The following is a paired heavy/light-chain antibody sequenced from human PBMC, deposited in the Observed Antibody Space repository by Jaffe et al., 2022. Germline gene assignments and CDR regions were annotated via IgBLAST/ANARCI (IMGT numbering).Heavy chain of an antibody. CDR1: GFTFSSYE. CDR2: ISSTSTTM. J-gene: IGHJ4*02. V-gene: IGHV3-48*03. D-gene: IGHD2-2*03. CDR3: ARWPRMDY. Sequence: EVQLVESGGGFVQPGGSLRLSCVASGFTFSSYEMNWVRQAPGKGLEWVSYISSTSTTMHYADSVKGRFTISRDNAKNSLYLQMSSLRAEDAAVYYCARWPRMDYWGQGTLVTVSS.
Light chain of an antibody. CDR3: SSYSHSGTLVV. CDR2: DVS. Sequence: QSALTQPPSVSGSPGQSVTISCTGTSSDIGSYNRVSWYQQSPGTAPKLMIYDVSNRPSGVPDRFSGSKSGNTASLTISGLQGEDEADYYCSSYSHSGTLVVFGGGTKLTVL. V-gene: IGLV2-18*02. CDR1: SSDIGSYNR. J-gene: IGLJ2*01.